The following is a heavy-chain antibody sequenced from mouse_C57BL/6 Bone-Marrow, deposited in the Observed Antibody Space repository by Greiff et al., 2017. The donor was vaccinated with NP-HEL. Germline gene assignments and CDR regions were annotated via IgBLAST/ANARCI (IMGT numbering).Heavy chain of an antibody. CDR3: AKDGYYLDY. V-gene: IGHV5-17*01. D-gene: IGHD2-3*01. Sequence: EVMLVESGGGLVKPGGSLKLSCAASGFTFSDYGMHWVRQAPEKGLEWVAYISSGSSTIYYADTVKGRFTISSDNAKNTLFLQMTSLRSEDTAMYYCAKDGYYLDYWGQGTTLTVSS. J-gene: IGHJ2*01. CDR1: GFTFSDYG. CDR2: ISSGSSTI.